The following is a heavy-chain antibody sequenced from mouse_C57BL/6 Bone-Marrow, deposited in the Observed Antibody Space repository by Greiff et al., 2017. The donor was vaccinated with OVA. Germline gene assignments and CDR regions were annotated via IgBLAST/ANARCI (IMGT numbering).Heavy chain of an antibody. CDR3: ARYRYYGPLPFDV. Sequence: QVQLQQSGAELARPGASVKLSCKASGYTFTSYGISWVKQRTGQGLEWIGEIYPRSGNTYYNEKFKGKATLTADKSSSTAYMELRSLTSEDSAVYFCARYRYYGPLPFDVGGTGTTVTVSS. CDR2: IYPRSGNT. D-gene: IGHD1-1*01. CDR1: GYTFTSYG. J-gene: IGHJ1*03. V-gene: IGHV1-81*01.